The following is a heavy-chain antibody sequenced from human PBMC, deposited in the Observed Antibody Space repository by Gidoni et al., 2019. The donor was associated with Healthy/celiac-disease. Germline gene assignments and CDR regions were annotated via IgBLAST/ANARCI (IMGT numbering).Heavy chain of an antibody. J-gene: IGHJ6*02. Sequence: QVQLVQSGAEVKKPGSSVKVSCKASGGTFSSYAISWVRQAPGQGLEWMGGIIPIFGTANYAQKFQGRVTITADESTSTAYMELSSLRSEDTAVYYCARAATYYDFWSGRRAPMDVWGQGTTVTVSS. CDR1: GGTFSSYA. CDR3: ARAATYYDFWSGRRAPMDV. D-gene: IGHD3-3*01. V-gene: IGHV1-69*12. CDR2: IIPIFGTA.